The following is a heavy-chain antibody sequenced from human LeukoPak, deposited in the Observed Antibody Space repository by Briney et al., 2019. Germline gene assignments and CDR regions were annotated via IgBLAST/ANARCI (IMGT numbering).Heavy chain of an antibody. Sequence: GGSLRLSCAASGFTFRAYIMHWVRQAPGKGLEWVSVISGSGGSTYYADSVKGRFTISRDNSKNTLYLQMNSLRAEDTAVYYCAKWGGYCSGGSCYSWYYFDYWGQGTLVTVSS. D-gene: IGHD2-15*01. J-gene: IGHJ4*02. V-gene: IGHV3-23*01. CDR2: ISGSGGST. CDR3: AKWGGYCSGGSCYSWYYFDY. CDR1: GFTFRAYI.